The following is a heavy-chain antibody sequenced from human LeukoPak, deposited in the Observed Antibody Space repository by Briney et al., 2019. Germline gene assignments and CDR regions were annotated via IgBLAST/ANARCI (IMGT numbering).Heavy chain of an antibody. Sequence: GGSLRLSCAASGFRFSDYTMTWVRQAPGKGPEWVSTIGGRGGSTYYADSLGGRFTISRDNSKDMLYLQMNSLKVEDTATYYCGKEGGAWGQGTKVTVSS. V-gene: IGHV3-23*01. D-gene: IGHD3-16*01. CDR2: IGGRGGST. CDR1: GFRFSDYT. J-gene: IGHJ5*02. CDR3: GKEGGA.